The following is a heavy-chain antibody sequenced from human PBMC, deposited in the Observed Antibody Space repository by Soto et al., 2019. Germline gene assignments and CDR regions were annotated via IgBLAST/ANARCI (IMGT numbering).Heavy chain of an antibody. CDR1: GGTFNSYG. V-gene: IGHV1-69*01. CDR2: IIPVFGTV. Sequence: QVRLVQSGAEVKKPGSSVKVSCKASGGTFNSYGISWVRQAPGQGLEWLGGIIPVFGTVNYAQKFQGRVTITADESTSTAYVELSSLRSEDTAVFYGAMGTYNYAYYFDYWGQGTLVTVSS. CDR3: AMGTYNYAYYFDY. D-gene: IGHD3-16*01. J-gene: IGHJ4*02.